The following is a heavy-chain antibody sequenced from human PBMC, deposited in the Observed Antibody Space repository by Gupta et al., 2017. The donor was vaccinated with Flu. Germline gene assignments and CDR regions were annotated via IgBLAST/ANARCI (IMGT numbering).Heavy chain of an antibody. CDR3: QKGGGHNRNYDGDY. CDR2: MTDDGSNQ. V-gene: IGHV3-30*18. D-gene: IGHD1-7*01. CDR1: GFTFSDYG. J-gene: IGHJ4*02. Sequence: QAPLVQSGGGVVQPGTSLRLSCAASGFTFSDYGMHSVRQAPGKGLEWMAGMTDDGSNQWYADSGRSRFNICTANSKTALFVQMNSLAAAETAVYYCQKGGGHNRNYDGDYWGQGTLVTVSS.